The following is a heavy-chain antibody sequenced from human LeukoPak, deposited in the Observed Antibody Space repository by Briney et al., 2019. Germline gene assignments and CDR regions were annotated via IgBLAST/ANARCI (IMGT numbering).Heavy chain of an antibody. CDR3: AKTYYYYGSGSYMYFDY. Sequence: GGSLRLSCAASGFSFGSYGMHWVRQAPGKGLEWVAIIRSDGIIKYYEDSVKGRFTISRDNSKNTLYLQMNSLRAEDTAVYYCAKTYYYYGSGSYMYFDYWGQGTLVTVSS. J-gene: IGHJ4*02. CDR2: IRSDGIIK. D-gene: IGHD3-10*01. CDR1: GFSFGSYG. V-gene: IGHV3-30*02.